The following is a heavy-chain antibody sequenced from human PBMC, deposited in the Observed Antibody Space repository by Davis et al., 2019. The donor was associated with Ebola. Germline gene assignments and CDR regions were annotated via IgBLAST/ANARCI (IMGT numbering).Heavy chain of an antibody. Sequence: SCKGSGYSFTSYWIGWVRQMPGKGLEWMGIIYPGDSDTRYSPSFQGQVTISADKSISTAYLQWSSLKASDTAMYYCARRGIVATIGYYYYGMDVWGQGTTVTVSS. V-gene: IGHV5-51*01. CDR1: GYSFTSYW. CDR3: ARRGIVATIGYYYYGMDV. D-gene: IGHD5-12*01. J-gene: IGHJ6*02. CDR2: IYPGDSDT.